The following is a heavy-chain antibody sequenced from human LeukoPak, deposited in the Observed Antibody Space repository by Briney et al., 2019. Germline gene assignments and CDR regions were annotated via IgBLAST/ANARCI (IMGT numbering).Heavy chain of an antibody. CDR3: ARGSTARYYYDSSGYYRGAFDY. V-gene: IGHV1-69*13. CDR2: TIPIFGTA. CDR1: GGTFSSYA. D-gene: IGHD3-22*01. J-gene: IGHJ4*02. Sequence: ASVKVSCKASGGTFSSYAISWVRQAPGQGLEWMGGTIPIFGTANYAQKFQGRVTITADESTSTAYMELSSLRSDDTAVYYCARGSTARYYYDSSGYYRGAFDYWGQGTLVTVSS.